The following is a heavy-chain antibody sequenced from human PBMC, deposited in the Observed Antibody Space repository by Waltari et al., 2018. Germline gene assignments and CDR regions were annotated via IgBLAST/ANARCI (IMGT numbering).Heavy chain of an antibody. D-gene: IGHD1-26*01. CDR1: GFTFSAYY. J-gene: IGHJ4*02. CDR3: AGINEWEHQLDY. V-gene: IGHV3-11*01. CDR2: ISISCSTM. Sequence: QVQLVESGGGLVKPGGSLRLSCAASGFTFSAYYMSWIRQAPGKGLGWISYISISCSTMYYADSVKGSFTISRDNAKISLCLLRNSVRAEDSAVYYCAGINEWEHQLDYWGQGTLVTVSS.